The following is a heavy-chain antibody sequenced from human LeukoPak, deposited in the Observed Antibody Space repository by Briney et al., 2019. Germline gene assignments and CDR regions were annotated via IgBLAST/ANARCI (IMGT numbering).Heavy chain of an antibody. J-gene: IGHJ6*02. Sequence: GGSLRLSCAASGLTFSSYAMSWVRQAPGKGLEWVSAISGSGGSTYYADSVKGRFTISRDNSKNTLYLQMNSLRAEDTAVYYCAKGTPRWGDYYGMDVWGQGTTVTVSS. D-gene: IGHD3-10*01. CDR1: GLTFSSYA. CDR2: ISGSGGST. CDR3: AKGTPRWGDYYGMDV. V-gene: IGHV3-23*01.